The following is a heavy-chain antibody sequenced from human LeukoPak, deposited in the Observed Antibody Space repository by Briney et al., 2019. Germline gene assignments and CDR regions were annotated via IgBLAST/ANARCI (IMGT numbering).Heavy chain of an antibody. J-gene: IGHJ5*02. CDR1: GGSFSGYY. V-gene: IGHV4-34*01. CDR2: INHSGST. CDR3: ARRDVLLGSSWSRVLTNWFDP. D-gene: IGHD6-13*01. Sequence: PSETLSLTCAVYGGSFSGYYWSWIRQPPGKGLEWIGEINHSGSTNYNPSLKSRVTISVDTSKNQFSLKLSSVTAADTAVYYCARRDVLLGSSWSRVLTNWFDPWGQGTLVTVSS.